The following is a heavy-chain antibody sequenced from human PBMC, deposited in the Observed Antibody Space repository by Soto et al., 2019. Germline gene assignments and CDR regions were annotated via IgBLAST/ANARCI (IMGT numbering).Heavy chain of an antibody. CDR3: ARDLTSIFGVVTPHY. CDR2: IWYDGSNK. CDR1: GFTFSSYG. V-gene: IGHV3-33*01. Sequence: GGSLRLSCAASGFTFSSYGMHWVRQAPGKGLEWVAVIWYDGSNKYYADSVKGRFTISRDNSKNTLYLQMNSLRAEDTALYYCARDLTSIFGVVTPHYWGQGTLVTVSS. J-gene: IGHJ4*02. D-gene: IGHD3-3*01.